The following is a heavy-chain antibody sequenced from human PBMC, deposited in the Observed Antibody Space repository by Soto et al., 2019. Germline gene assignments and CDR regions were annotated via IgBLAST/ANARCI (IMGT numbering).Heavy chain of an antibody. J-gene: IGHJ4*01. V-gene: IGHV1-18*01. CDR1: GYTFTNYG. CDR3: SRGTSIPASGDY. Sequence: QVPLVQSGAEVKKPGASVKVSCKASGYTFTNYGINWVRQAPGQGLEWLGWVSAYNGERRYAQRVQARVIMTTDTSTTSASMELRILRSDDTAVYYCSRGTSIPASGDYWGQGTLVTLSS. CDR2: VSAYNGER. D-gene: IGHD6-6*01.